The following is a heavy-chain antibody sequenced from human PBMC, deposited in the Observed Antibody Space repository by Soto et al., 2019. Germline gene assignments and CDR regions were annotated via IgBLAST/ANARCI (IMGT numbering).Heavy chain of an antibody. J-gene: IGHJ6*02. CDR3: AKDVRQQLVRNYGMDV. V-gene: IGHV3-30*18. D-gene: IGHD6-13*01. CDR1: GFTFRRFG. CDR2: VSYDGNHK. Sequence: QVQLVESGGGVIQPGTSLSLSCGSSGFTFRRFGMYWVRQAPGKGLEWVAVVSYDGNHKYYADSVKCRLTVSRDNAKNMLYLQMNSLRGEDTAVYYLAKDVRQQLVRNYGMDVWGQGTMVTVSS.